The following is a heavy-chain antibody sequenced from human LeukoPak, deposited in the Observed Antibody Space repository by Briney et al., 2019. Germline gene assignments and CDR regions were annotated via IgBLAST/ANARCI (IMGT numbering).Heavy chain of an antibody. CDR3: AADGSGWSRSS. CDR2: ITFSGLGL. D-gene: IGHD6-19*01. V-gene: IGHV3-23*01. Sequence: GGSLRLSCAASGFTFSSAGMTWVRQAPGKGLEWVSTITFSGLGLYYADSVKGRLTISRDNSKNMVYLQMDSLRAEDTAIYYCAADGSGWSRSSWGQGTLVTVSS. J-gene: IGHJ5*02. CDR1: GFTFSSAG.